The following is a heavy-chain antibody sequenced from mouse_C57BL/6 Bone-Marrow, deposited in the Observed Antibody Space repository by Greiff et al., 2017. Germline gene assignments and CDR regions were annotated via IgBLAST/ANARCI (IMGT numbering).Heavy chain of an antibody. D-gene: IGHD2-3*01. J-gene: IGHJ3*01. Sequence: VQLQQSGAELVKPGASVKVSCKASGYTFTSYWMHWVKQSPGQGLEWIGRFHPSDSDTNYNQKFKGKATLTVDKSSSTAYMQLSSLTSEDSAVYYCAIYDGYFLAYWGQGTLVTVSA. CDR3: AIYDGYFLAY. CDR1: GYTFTSYW. V-gene: IGHV1-74*01. CDR2: FHPSDSDT.